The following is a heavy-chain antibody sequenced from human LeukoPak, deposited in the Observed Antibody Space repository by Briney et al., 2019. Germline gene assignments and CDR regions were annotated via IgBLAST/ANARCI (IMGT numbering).Heavy chain of an antibody. CDR2: ISSSSSYI. CDR3: ARDRSSQTDY. Sequence: GGSLRLSCAASGFTFSSYSMNWVRQAPGKGLEWVSSISSSSSYIYYADSVKGRFTISRDNAKNSLYLQMNSLRAGDTAVYYCARDRSSQTDYWGQGTLVTVSS. V-gene: IGHV3-21*01. CDR1: GFTFSSYS. J-gene: IGHJ4*02. D-gene: IGHD2-2*01.